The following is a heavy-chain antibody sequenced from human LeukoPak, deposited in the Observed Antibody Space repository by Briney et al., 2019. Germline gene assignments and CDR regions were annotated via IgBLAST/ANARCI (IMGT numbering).Heavy chain of an antibody. J-gene: IGHJ4*02. CDR1: GGSISSYY. CDR2: IHSSGSA. CDR3: ARDTSGYYSFDY. D-gene: IGHD3-22*01. Sequence: PSETLSLTCTVSGGSISSYYWNWIRQPAGKGLEWIGRIHSSGSANSDPSLKSRVTMSVDTAKKKFFLNLNSVTAADTAVYYCARDTSGYYSFDYWGQGTLLTVSS. V-gene: IGHV4-4*07.